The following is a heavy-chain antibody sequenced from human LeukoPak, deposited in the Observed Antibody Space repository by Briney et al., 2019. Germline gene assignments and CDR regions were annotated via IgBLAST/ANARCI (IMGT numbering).Heavy chain of an antibody. Sequence: GRSLRLSCAASGFTFSSYGMHWVRQAPGKGLEWVAVISYDGSNKYYADSVKGRFTISRDNSKNTLYLQMNSLRAEDTAVYYCARDVKTSYFDYWGQGTLVTVSS. J-gene: IGHJ4*02. CDR2: ISYDGSNK. CDR3: ARDVKTSYFDY. V-gene: IGHV3-30*03. D-gene: IGHD2/OR15-2a*01. CDR1: GFTFSSYG.